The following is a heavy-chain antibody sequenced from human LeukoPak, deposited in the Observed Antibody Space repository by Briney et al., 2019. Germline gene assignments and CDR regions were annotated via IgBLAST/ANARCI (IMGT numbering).Heavy chain of an antibody. CDR3: ARVMSGYDSSGYSSKMFDY. V-gene: IGHV1-46*01. D-gene: IGHD3-22*01. J-gene: IGHJ4*02. Sequence: ASVKVSCKASGYTFTSYYMHWVRQAPGQGLEWMGIINPSGGSTSYAQKFQGRVTMTRDTSTSTVYMELGSLRSEDTAVYYCARVMSGYDSSGYSSKMFDYWGQGTLVTVSS. CDR2: INPSGGST. CDR1: GYTFTSYY.